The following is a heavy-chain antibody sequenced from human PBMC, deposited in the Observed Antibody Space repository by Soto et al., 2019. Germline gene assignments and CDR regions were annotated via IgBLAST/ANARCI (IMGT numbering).Heavy chain of an antibody. J-gene: IGHJ6*02. CDR3: ARVLKVTTNHYYYYYGMDV. V-gene: IGHV3-30-3*01. Sequence: GGSLRLSCAASGFTFSSYAMHWVRQAPGKVLEWVAVISYDGSNKYYADSVKGRFTISRDNSKNTLYLQMNSLRAEDTAVYYCARVLKVTTNHYYYYYGMDVWGQGTTVTV. D-gene: IGHD4-17*01. CDR2: ISYDGSNK. CDR1: GFTFSSYA.